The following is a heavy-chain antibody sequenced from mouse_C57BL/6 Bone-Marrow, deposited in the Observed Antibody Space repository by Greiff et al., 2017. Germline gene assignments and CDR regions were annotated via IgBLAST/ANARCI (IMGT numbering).Heavy chain of an antibody. V-gene: IGHV1-80*01. CDR3: ARSCYYGSSYWYFDV. J-gene: IGHJ1*03. CDR1: GYAFSSYW. CDR2: IYPGDGDT. Sequence: VQLQQSGAELVKPGASVKISCKASGYAFSSYWMNWVKQRPGKGLEWIGQIYPGDGDTNYNGKFKGKATLTAAKSSSTAYMQLSSLTSEDSAVYFCARSCYYGSSYWYFDVWGTGTTVTVSS. D-gene: IGHD1-1*01.